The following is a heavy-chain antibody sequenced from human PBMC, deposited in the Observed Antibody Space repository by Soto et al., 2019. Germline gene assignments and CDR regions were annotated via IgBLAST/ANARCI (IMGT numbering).Heavy chain of an antibody. V-gene: IGHV4-4*02. J-gene: IGHJ5*02. CDR1: SGTISSNW. CDR2: IYHSGST. CDR3: SSQTYSYAWHH. D-gene: IGHD3-16*01. Sequence: QVQLQESGPRLVKPSGTLSLACAVSSGTISSNWWSWVSQPPGKGLEWIGEIYHSGSTNYNPSLKSRVTISVDKSKNQFSLDLSSVTAADTAVYYCSSQTYSYAWHHWGQGTQVTVFS.